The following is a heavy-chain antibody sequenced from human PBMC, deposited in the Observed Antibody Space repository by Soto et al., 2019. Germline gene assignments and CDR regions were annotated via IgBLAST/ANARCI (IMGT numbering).Heavy chain of an antibody. D-gene: IGHD3-22*01. CDR1: GYTFTSYY. V-gene: IGHV1-46*01. Sequence: ASVKVSCKASGYTFTSYYMHWVRQAPGQGLEWMGIINPSGGSTSYAQKLQGRVTMTRDTSTSTVYMELSSLRSEDTAVYYCARERDYYDSSGYYLPIGIWGQGTMVTVSS. CDR3: ARERDYYDSSGYYLPIGI. CDR2: INPSGGST. J-gene: IGHJ3*02.